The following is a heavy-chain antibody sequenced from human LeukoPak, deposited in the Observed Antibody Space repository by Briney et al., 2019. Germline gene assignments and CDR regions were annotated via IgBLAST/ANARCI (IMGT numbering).Heavy chain of an antibody. CDR1: GGSIKYYY. D-gene: IGHD7-27*01. V-gene: IGHV4-59*01. CDR3: ARETPGAGHFDY. Sequence: SETLSLTCTVSGGSIKYYYWMWIRQPPGKGLEWIGYIYYSGGTHYNPSLKSRVTMLVDTSKNQFSLKLTAVTAADTAVYYCARETPGAGHFDYWGQGSLVTVSS. CDR2: IYYSGGT. J-gene: IGHJ4*02.